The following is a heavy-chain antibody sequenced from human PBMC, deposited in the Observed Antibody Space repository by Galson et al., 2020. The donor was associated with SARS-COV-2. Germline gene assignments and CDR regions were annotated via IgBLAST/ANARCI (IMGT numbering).Heavy chain of an antibody. J-gene: IGHJ5*02. CDR2: FDPEDGET. Sequence: ASVKVSCKVSGYTLTELSMHWVRQAPGKGLEWMGGFDPEDGETIYAQTFQGRVTMTEDTSTDTAYMELSSLRSEDTAVYYCSTTGGAYDYVWGSYRTPTYNWFDPWGQGTLVTVSS. CDR1: GYTLTELS. D-gene: IGHD3-16*02. V-gene: IGHV1-24*01. CDR3: STTGGAYDYVWGSYRTPTYNWFDP.